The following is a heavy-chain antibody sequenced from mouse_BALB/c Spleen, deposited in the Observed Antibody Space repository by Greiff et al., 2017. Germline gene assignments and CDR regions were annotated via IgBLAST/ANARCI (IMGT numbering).Heavy chain of an antibody. CDR2: INSNGGST. D-gene: IGHD1-1*01. J-gene: IGHJ4*01. Sequence: VQLQQSGGGLVQPGGSLKLSCAASGFTFSSYGMSWVRQTPDKRLELVATINSNGGSTYYPDSVKGRFTISRDNAKNTLYLQMSSLKSEDTAMYYCARDYYYGSRGAMDYWGQGTSVTVSS. CDR3: ARDYYYGSRGAMDY. V-gene: IGHV5-6-3*01. CDR1: GFTFSSYG.